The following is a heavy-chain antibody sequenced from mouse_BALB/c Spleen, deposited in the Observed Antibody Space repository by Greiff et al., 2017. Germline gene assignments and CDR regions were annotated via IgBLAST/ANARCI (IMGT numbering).Heavy chain of an antibody. CDR1: GFTFSDYG. J-gene: IGHJ1*01. CDR2: ISNLAYSI. V-gene: IGHV5-15*02. D-gene: IGHD1-1*01. Sequence: EVKLVESGGGLVQPGGSRKLSCAASGFTFSDYGMAWVRQAPGKGPEWVAFISNLAYSIYYADTVTGRFTISRENAKNTLYLEMSSLRSEDTAMYYCARDNYGSSYWDFDVWGEGTTVTVSS. CDR3: ARDNYGSSYWDFDV.